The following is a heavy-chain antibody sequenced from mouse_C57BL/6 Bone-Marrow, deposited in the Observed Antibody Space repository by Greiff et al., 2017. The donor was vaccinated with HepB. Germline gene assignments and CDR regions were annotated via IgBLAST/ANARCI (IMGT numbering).Heavy chain of an antibody. CDR1: GFTFSSYT. CDR3: ARQKAYDKGFAY. V-gene: IGHV5-9*01. Sequence: EVKLVESGGGLVKPGGSLKLSCAASGFTFSSYTMSWVRPTPEKRLEWVATISGGGGNTYYPDSVKGRFTISGDNAKNTLYLQMSSLRSEDTALYYCARQKAYDKGFAYWGKGTLVTVAA. J-gene: IGHJ3*01. D-gene: IGHD2-12*01. CDR2: ISGGGGNT.